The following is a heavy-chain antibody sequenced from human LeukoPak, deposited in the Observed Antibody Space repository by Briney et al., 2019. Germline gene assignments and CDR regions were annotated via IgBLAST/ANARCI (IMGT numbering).Heavy chain of an antibody. D-gene: IGHD3-9*01. V-gene: IGHV4-31*03. CDR2: IYYSGNT. J-gene: IGHJ4*02. Sequence: KASQTLSLTCTVSGGSISSASYYWSWIRQHPGKGLEWIGYIYYSGNTYYNPSLKSRITISLDTSKNQFSLKLNSVTAADTAVYFCARVPLTGPPYSDYWGQGTLVTVSS. CDR3: ARVPLTGPPYSDY. CDR1: GGSISSASYY.